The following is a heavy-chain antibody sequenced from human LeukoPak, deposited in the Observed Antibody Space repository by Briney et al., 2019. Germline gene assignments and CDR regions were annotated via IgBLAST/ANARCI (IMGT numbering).Heavy chain of an antibody. V-gene: IGHV3-21*04. D-gene: IGHD6-13*01. CDR3: AKDIGAELIAAADPTGLGAFDI. CDR1: GFTFSSYS. CDR2: ISSSSSYI. Sequence: GGSLRVSCAASGFTFSSYSMNWVRQAPGKGLEWVSSISSSSSYIYYADSVKGRFTISRDNSKNSLYLQMNSLRTEDTALYYCAKDIGAELIAAADPTGLGAFDIWGQGTMVTVSS. J-gene: IGHJ3*02.